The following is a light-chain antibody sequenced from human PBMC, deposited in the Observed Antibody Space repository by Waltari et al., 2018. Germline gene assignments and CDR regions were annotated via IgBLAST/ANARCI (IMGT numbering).Light chain of an antibody. CDR1: QSVGSY. CDR2: DAS. Sequence: EIVLTQSPATLSLSPGERATLSCRASQSVGSYLAWYQQKPGQAPRLLIYDASNRATGIPARFSGSGSGTGFTLTISSLEPEDFAVYYCQQRSNWPPTFGQGTRLEIK. CDR3: QQRSNWPPT. V-gene: IGKV3-11*01. J-gene: IGKJ5*01.